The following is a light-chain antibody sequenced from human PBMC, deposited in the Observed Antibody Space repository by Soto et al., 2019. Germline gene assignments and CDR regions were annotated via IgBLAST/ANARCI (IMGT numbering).Light chain of an antibody. V-gene: IGLV2-14*01. CDR3: SSYTSSSTLCV. CDR2: DVS. CDR1: SSDVGGYNY. J-gene: IGLJ1*01. Sequence: QSVLTQPASVSGSPGQSITISCTGTSSDVGGYNYVSWYQQHPGKAPKLMIYDVSNRPSGVSNRFSGSKSGNTASLTISGLQAEDEAGYYCSSYTSSSTLCVFGTGTKVTVL.